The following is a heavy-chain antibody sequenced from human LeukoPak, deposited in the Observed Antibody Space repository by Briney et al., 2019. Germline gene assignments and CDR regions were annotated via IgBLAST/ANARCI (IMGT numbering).Heavy chain of an antibody. J-gene: IGHJ5*02. Sequence: KPSETLSLTCTVSGGSISSSSYYWGWIRQPPGKGLEWIGSIYYSGSTYYNPSLKSRVTISVDTSKNQFSLKLSSVTAADTAVYYCAPRRPYCSSTSCYLGWFDPWGQGTLVTVSS. D-gene: IGHD2-2*01. CDR3: APRRPYCSSTSCYLGWFDP. CDR1: GGSISSSSYY. V-gene: IGHV4-39*07. CDR2: IYYSGST.